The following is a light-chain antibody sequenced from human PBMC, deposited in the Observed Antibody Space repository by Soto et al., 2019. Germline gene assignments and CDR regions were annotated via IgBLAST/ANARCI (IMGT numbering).Light chain of an antibody. J-gene: IGKJ4*01. CDR1: QSVSKNY. CDR2: VAF. CDR3: QHYYCSTPT. Sequence: ELGLTQSPGTLSLSPGERATLSCRASQSVSKNYLALYQQKPGKALRLLISVAFNRAPGIPDRFSVSGSGTAFSLAIASLEPIYLAVYLCQHYYCSTPTLGGGTKVAI. V-gene: IGKV3-20*01.